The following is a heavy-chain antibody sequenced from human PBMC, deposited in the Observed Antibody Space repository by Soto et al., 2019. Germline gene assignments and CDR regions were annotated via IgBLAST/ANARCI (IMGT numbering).Heavy chain of an antibody. J-gene: IGHJ6*02. Sequence: PGGSLRLSCAASGFTFSSYAMSWVRQAPGKGLEWVSAISGSGGSTYYADSVKGRFTISRDNSKNTLYLQMNSLRAEDTAVYYCAREGRYCSSTSCYYYYYGMDVWGQGT. V-gene: IGHV3-23*01. CDR2: ISGSGGST. CDR3: AREGRYCSSTSCYYYYYGMDV. D-gene: IGHD2-2*01. CDR1: GFTFSSYA.